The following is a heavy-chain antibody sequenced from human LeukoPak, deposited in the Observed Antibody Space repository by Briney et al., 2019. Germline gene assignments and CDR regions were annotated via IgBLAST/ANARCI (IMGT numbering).Heavy chain of an antibody. CDR1: GFTVSSNY. V-gene: IGHV3-53*01. CDR2: IYSGGST. CDR3: ARDRVNWNDVGGLFDY. J-gene: IGHJ4*02. D-gene: IGHD1-1*01. Sequence: GGSLRLSCAASGFTVSSNYMSWVRQAPGKGLEWVSLIYSGGSTSYADSVKGRFTFSRDNSKNTLYLQMNSLRAEDTAVYYCARDRVNWNDVGGLFDYWGQGALVTVSS.